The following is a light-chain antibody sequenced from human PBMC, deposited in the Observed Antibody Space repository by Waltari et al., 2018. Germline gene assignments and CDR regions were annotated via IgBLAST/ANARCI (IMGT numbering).Light chain of an antibody. J-gene: IGLJ3*02. Sequence: QSVLTQPPSASGTPGQGVTISCSGGSSNIARNNVNWYQQLPDAAPKLLIPTTTQRPSGVPDRFSGSKSGTSASLTISGLQSEDEGDYYCSAWDDSIVGPVFGGGTRLSVL. V-gene: IGLV1-44*01. CDR2: TTT. CDR3: SAWDDSIVGPV. CDR1: SSNIARNN.